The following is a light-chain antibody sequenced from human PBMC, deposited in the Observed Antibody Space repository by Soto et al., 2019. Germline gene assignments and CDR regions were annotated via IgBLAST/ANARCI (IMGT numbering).Light chain of an antibody. Sequence: QSALTQPASVSGSPGQSITISCTGTSSDVGNYNLVSWYQQHPGKAPKLMIYEVSQRPSGVSNRFSGSKSGNTASLIISGLQAEDEADYYCCSYAGSRSVVFGGGTKVTVL. J-gene: IGLJ2*01. CDR2: EVS. V-gene: IGLV2-23*02. CDR1: SSDVGNYNL. CDR3: CSYAGSRSVV.